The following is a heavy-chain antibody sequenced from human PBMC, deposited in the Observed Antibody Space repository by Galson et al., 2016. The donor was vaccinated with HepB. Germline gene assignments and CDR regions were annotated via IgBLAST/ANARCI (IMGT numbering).Heavy chain of an antibody. J-gene: IGHJ3*02. D-gene: IGHD2-2*01. Sequence: QSGAEVKKPGESLKISCKGSGYSFSTYWIGWVRQMPGKGLEWMGIIYPGDSDTRYSPSFQGQVTISADKSIDIAYLQWGSLKASDTAIYYFARQGSDVTSWKNYGAFDNWGQGTMVIVSS. CDR1: GYSFSTYW. CDR2: IYPGDSDT. V-gene: IGHV5-51*01. CDR3: ARQGSDVTSWKNYGAFDN.